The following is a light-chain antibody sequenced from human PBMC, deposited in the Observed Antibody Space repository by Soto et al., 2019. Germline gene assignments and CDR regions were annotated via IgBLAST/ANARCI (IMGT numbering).Light chain of an antibody. CDR3: QQSYSTQSWT. CDR2: AAS. V-gene: IGKV1-39*01. Sequence: DIQMTQSPSSLSASLGDRVTVTCRASQSISSYLNSYQQKPGNPPKLLIYAASNLQSGVPSSFSGSGSGTDFTLTISSLQLEDFSTYYCQQSYSTQSWTFGQGTKVDIK. J-gene: IGKJ1*01. CDR1: QSISSY.